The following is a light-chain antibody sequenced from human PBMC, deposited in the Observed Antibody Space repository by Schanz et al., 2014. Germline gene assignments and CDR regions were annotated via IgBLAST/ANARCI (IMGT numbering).Light chain of an antibody. V-gene: IGLV7-46*01. CDR1: TGAVTSGHS. CDR2: DSS. Sequence: QAVVTQEPSLTVSPGGTVTLTCGSSTGAVTSGHSPYWFQQKPGQAPRTLIYDSSNKHSWTPARFSGSLLGGKAALTLSGAQPEDEAEYYCLLSFSGLRVFGRGTKLTVL. J-gene: IGLJ2*01. CDR3: LLSFSGLRV.